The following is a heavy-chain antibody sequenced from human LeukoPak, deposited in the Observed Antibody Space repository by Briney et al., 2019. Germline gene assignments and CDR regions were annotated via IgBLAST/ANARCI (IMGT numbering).Heavy chain of an antibody. D-gene: IGHD4-23*01. V-gene: IGHV4-39*01. J-gene: IGHJ4*02. CDR2: IYYSGST. CDR1: GGSISSSSYY. CDR3: ASKVVTKFDY. Sequence: SETLSLTCTVSGGSISSSSYYWGWIRQPPGKGMEWIGSIYYSGSTYYNPSLKSRVTISVDTSKNQFSLKLSSVTAADTAVYYCASKVVTKFDYWGQRTPVTVSS.